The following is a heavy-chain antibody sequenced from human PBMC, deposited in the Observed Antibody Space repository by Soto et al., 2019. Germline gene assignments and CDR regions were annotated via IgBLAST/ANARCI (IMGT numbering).Heavy chain of an antibody. CDR1: GFTFSSYS. CDR3: ARRGRGEDVAFYI. Sequence: EVQLVESGGGLVKPGGSLRLSCAASGFTFSSYSMNWVRQAPGKGLEWVSSISSSSNYIYYADSVKGRCTISRDNAKTSLYLQMNSLRAEDTAVYYCARRGRGEDVAFYIWGQGKMVTVSS. CDR2: ISSSSNYI. D-gene: IGHD3-10*01. V-gene: IGHV3-21*01. J-gene: IGHJ3*02.